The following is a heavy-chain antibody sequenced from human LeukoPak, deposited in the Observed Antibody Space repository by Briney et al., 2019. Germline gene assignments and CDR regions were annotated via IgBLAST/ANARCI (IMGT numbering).Heavy chain of an antibody. V-gene: IGHV4-39*07. CDR3: ARGSDIVVVPAAIVGTYNWFDP. D-gene: IGHD2-2*01. J-gene: IGHJ5*02. Sequence: PSETLSLTCTVSGGSISSSSYYWGWIRQPPGKGLEWIGSIYYSGSTYYNPSLKSRVTISVDTSKNQFSLKLSSVTAADTAVYYCARGSDIVVVPAAIVGTYNWFDPWGQGTLVTVSS. CDR2: IYYSGST. CDR1: GGSISSSSYY.